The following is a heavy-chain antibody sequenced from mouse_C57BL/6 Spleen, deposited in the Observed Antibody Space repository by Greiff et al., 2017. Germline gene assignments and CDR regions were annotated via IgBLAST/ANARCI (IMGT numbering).Heavy chain of an antibody. CDR2: IDPNSGGT. V-gene: IGHV1-72*01. CDR1: GYTFTSYW. D-gene: IGHD1-1*01. CDR3: AKEDYGSSWYCFDY. J-gene: IGHJ2*01. Sequence: QVQLQQPGAELVRPGASVKLSCKASGYTFTSYWMHWVKQRPGRGLEWIGRIDPNSGGTKYNEKFKSKATLTVDKPSSTAYMQLSSLTSEDSAVYYWAKEDYGSSWYCFDYWGQGTTLTVSA.